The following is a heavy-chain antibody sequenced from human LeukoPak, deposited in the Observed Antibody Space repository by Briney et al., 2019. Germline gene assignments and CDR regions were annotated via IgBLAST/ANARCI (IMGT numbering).Heavy chain of an antibody. CDR2: INPNSGAT. CDR1: GYTFTGSY. V-gene: IGHV1-2*02. CDR3: AKANVYRLPDYHYYYMDV. Sequence: GASVKVSCKASGYTFTGSYLHWVRQAPGQGLEWMGWINPNSGATEYAQKFQGRVTMTRDTSISTAYMELSRLRSDDTAVYYCAKANVYRLPDYHYYYMDVWDKGTTVTVSS. J-gene: IGHJ6*03. D-gene: IGHD2-2*01.